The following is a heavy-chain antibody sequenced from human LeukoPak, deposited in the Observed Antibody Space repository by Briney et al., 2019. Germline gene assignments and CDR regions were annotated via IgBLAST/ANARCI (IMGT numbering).Heavy chain of an antibody. CDR3: ARGGYYGSGRDAFDI. J-gene: IGHJ3*02. CDR2: IKHSGST. D-gene: IGHD3-10*01. Sequence: KPSETLSLTCAVYGGSFSGYYWNWIRQPPGKGLEWIGEIKHSGSTNYNPSLKSRVTISVDTSKNQFSLKLSSVTAADTAVYYCARGGYYGSGRDAFDIWGQGTMVTVSS. V-gene: IGHV4-34*01. CDR1: GGSFSGYY.